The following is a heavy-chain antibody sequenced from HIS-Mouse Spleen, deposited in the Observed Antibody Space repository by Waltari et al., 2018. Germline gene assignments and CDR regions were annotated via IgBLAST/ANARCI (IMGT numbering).Heavy chain of an antibody. CDR2: IYYSGGT. J-gene: IGHJ5*02. CDR1: GGSISSSSYY. CDR3: ARCSWYWMHSWFDP. D-gene: IGHD6-13*01. V-gene: IGHV4-39*07. Sequence: QLQLQESGPGLVKPSETLSLTCTVSGGSISSSSYYWGWIRQPPGNGLEWIGSIYYSGGTYDNPSLKSRVTISVDTSKNQFSLKLSSVTAADTAVYYCARCSWYWMHSWFDPWGQGTLVTVSS.